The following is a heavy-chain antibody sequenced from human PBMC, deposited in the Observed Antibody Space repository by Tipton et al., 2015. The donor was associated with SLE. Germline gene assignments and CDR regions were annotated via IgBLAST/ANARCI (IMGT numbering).Heavy chain of an antibody. J-gene: IGHJ6*03. Sequence: TLSLTCTVSGGSITSYFWSWIRQPPGKGLEWIGYIFYSESSNYNPSLKSRLTISVDTSKNQISLKLSSVTAADTAVYYCARSLPRTAPREDYYYYMDIWGKGTTVIVSS. CDR3: ARSLPRTAPREDYYYYMDI. CDR1: GGSITSYF. CDR2: IFYSESS. V-gene: IGHV4-59*08. D-gene: IGHD2-15*01.